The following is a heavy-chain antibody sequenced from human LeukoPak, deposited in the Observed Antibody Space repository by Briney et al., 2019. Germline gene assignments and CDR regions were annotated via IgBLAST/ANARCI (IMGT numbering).Heavy chain of an antibody. D-gene: IGHD2-2*01. V-gene: IGHV3-21*01. CDR3: ARWELGYCSSTSCYEGDYYYYYMDV. J-gene: IGHJ6*03. CDR1: GFTFSSYS. CDR2: ISSSSSYI. Sequence: GGSLRLSCAASGFTFSSYSMNWVRQAPGKGLEWVSSISSSSSYIYYADSVKGRFTISRDNAKNSLYLQMNSLRAEDTAVYYCARWELGYCSSTSCYEGDYYYYYMDVWGKGTTVTVSS.